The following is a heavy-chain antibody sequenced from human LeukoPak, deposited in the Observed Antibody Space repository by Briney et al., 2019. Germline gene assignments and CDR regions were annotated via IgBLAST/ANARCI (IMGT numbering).Heavy chain of an antibody. Sequence: PGGSLRLSCAASGFTFSSYAMSWVRQAPGKGLEWVSAVSGSGGSTDYADSVKGRFTISRDNSMSTLYLQMNGLRAEDTAIYYCAKVRPMYGDYSRSLHYWGQGTLVTVSS. J-gene: IGHJ4*02. D-gene: IGHD4-17*01. CDR1: GFTFSSYA. V-gene: IGHV3-23*01. CDR3: AKVRPMYGDYSRSLHY. CDR2: VSGSGGST.